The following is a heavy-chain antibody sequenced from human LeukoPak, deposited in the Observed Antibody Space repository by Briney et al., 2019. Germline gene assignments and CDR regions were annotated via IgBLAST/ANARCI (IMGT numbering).Heavy chain of an antibody. CDR2: IYHSGST. Sequence: SETLSLTCTVSGGSISSGGYYWSWIRQPPGKGLEWIGYIYHSGSTYYNPSLKSRVTISVDRSKNQFSLKLSSVTAADTAVYYCARARQQGPHFDYWGQGTLVTVSS. D-gene: IGHD6-19*01. CDR1: GGSISSGGYY. J-gene: IGHJ4*02. V-gene: IGHV4-30-2*01. CDR3: ARARQQGPHFDY.